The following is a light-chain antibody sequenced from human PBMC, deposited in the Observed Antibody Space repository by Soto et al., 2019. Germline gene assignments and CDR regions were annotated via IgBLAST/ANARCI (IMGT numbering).Light chain of an antibody. J-gene: IGKJ4*01. CDR2: DAS. CDR1: QTVRNNY. V-gene: IGKV3-20*01. CDR3: QQFSSYPLN. Sequence: EFVLTQSPGTLSLSPGERATLSCRASQTVRNNYLAWYQQKPGQAPKLMIYDASSRATGIPDRFSGGGSGTDFILTISRLEPEDFAVYYCQQFSSYPLNFGGGTKVDIK.